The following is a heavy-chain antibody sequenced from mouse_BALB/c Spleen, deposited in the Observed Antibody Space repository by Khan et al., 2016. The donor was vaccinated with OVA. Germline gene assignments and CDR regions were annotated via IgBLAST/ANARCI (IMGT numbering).Heavy chain of an antibody. J-gene: IGHJ4*01. CDR3: ARDGSRYNYAMDY. D-gene: IGHD2-3*01. CDR2: INYSGST. V-gene: IGHV3-2*02. CDR1: GYSITSDYA. Sequence: EVQLVESGPGLVKPSQSLSLTCTVTGYSITSDYAWNWIRQFPGNKLEWMGSINYSGSTNYNPSLNSRISITRDTSKNQFFLQLNSVTTEDTATYYCARDGSRYNYAMDYWGQGTAVTVAS.